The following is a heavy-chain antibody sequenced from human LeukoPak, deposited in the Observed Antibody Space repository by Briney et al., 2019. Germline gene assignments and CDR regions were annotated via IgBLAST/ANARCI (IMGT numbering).Heavy chain of an antibody. V-gene: IGHV4-39*07. J-gene: IGHJ4*02. CDR2: IYYSGST. Sequence: SETLSLTCTVSGGSISSRSYYWGWIRQPPGKGLEWIGSIYYSGSTYYNPSLKSRVTISVDTSKNQFSLKLSSVTAADTAVYYCARVGYYFDYWGQGTLVTVSS. CDR1: GGSISSRSYY. D-gene: IGHD3-16*01. CDR3: ARVGYYFDY.